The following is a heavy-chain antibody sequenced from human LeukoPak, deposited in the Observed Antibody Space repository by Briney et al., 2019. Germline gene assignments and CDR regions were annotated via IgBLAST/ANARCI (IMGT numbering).Heavy chain of an antibody. CDR2: ISAYNGNT. Sequence: ASVTVSCKASGYTFTSYGISWVRQAPGQGLEWMGWISAYNGNTNYAQKLQGRVTMTTDTSTSTAYMELRSLRSDDTAVYYCARAIAANDLYYYYGMDVWGQGTTVTVSS. J-gene: IGHJ6*02. CDR3: ARAIAANDLYYYYGMDV. V-gene: IGHV1-18*01. CDR1: GYTFTSYG. D-gene: IGHD1-1*01.